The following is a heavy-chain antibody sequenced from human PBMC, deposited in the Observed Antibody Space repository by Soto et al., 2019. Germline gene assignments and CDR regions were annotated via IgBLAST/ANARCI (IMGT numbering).Heavy chain of an antibody. Sequence: QVQLQESGPGLVKPSETLSLTCTVSGGSINNYYWGWIRQPPGKGLEWIGYIYDSGSTNYNPSLKSRVTMSVDTSKNQFSLNLSSVTAADTAVYYCAREHGFSYGLNYFDPWGQGTLVTVSS. J-gene: IGHJ5*02. CDR2: IYDSGST. CDR1: GGSINNYY. V-gene: IGHV4-59*01. CDR3: AREHGFSYGLNYFDP. D-gene: IGHD5-18*01.